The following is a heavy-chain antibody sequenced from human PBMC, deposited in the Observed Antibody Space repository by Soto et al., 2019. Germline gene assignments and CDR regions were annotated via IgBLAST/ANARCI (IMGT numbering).Heavy chain of an antibody. Sequence: PGGSLRLSCAASGFTFSSYGMHWVRQAPGKGLEWVAVISYDGSNKYYVDSVKGRFTISRDNSKNTLYLQMNSLRAEDTAVYYCAKDRDSVVVVAALQHWGQGT. CDR3: AKDRDSVVVVAALQH. CDR1: GFTFSSYG. J-gene: IGHJ1*01. D-gene: IGHD2-15*01. V-gene: IGHV3-30*18. CDR2: ISYDGSNK.